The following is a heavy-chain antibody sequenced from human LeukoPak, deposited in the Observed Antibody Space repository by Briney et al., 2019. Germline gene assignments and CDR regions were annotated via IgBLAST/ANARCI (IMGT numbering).Heavy chain of an antibody. Sequence: SETLSLTCTVSGGSISSYYWSWIRQPPGKGLEWVGYIYHSGYTNYNPPLKNRVTISVDTSKNQFSLKLNSVTAADTAMYYCARGLRIAAAGSDPWGQGTLVTVSS. D-gene: IGHD6-13*01. J-gene: IGHJ5*02. CDR1: GGSISSYY. CDR2: IYHSGYT. CDR3: ARGLRIAAAGSDP. V-gene: IGHV4-59*01.